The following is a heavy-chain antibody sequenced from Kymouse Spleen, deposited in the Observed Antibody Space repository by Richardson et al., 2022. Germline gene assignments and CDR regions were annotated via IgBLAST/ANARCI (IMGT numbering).Heavy chain of an antibody. CDR1: GFTFSSYS. J-gene: IGHJ6*02. CDR3: ARDYYGSGSYLYYYYYYGMDV. V-gene: IGHV3-21*03. Sequence: EVQLVESGGGLVKPGGSLRLSCAASGFTFSSYSMNWVRQAPGKGLEWVSSISSSSSYIYYADSVKGRFTISRDNAKNSLYLQMNSLRAEDTAVYYCARDYYGSGSYLYYYYYYGMDVWGQGTTVTVSS. D-gene: IGHD3-10*01. CDR2: ISSSSSYI.